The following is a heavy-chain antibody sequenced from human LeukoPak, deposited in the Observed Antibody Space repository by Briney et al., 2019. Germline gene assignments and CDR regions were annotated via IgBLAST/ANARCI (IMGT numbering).Heavy chain of an antibody. CDR2: TSSSSDYT. J-gene: IGHJ4*02. Sequence: AGTLTLSCAASGFTFSDYYMKWKRQAPGKERVGSLYTSSSSDYTTYADSVKGRFTISRDNSKNSLYLQMNSLRAEDSAVYYCARDPPGDGGVTLDYWGQGTLVTVSS. CDR3: ARDPPGDGGVTLDY. V-gene: IGHV3-11*05. D-gene: IGHD2-8*02. CDR1: GFTFSDYY.